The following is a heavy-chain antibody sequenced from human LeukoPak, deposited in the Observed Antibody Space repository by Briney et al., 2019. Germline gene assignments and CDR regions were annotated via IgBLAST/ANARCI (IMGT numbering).Heavy chain of an antibody. CDR3: AREGGPYRPLDY. Sequence: SETPSLTCGVSGGSISSTNWWTWVRQPPGEGLEWIGEVHLSGRTNYNPSLESRVTMSVDMSENHISLKLTSVTAADTAVYYCAREGGPYRPLDYSGQGTLVTVSS. CDR1: GGSISSTNW. V-gene: IGHV4-4*02. CDR2: VHLSGRT. J-gene: IGHJ4*02.